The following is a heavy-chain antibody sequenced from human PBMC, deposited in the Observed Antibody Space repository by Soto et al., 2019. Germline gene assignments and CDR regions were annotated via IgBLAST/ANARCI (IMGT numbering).Heavy chain of an antibody. CDR2: ISYDGSNK. CDR3: AREWDFLSGYYRSVDY. Sequence: QVQLVESGGGVVQPGRSLRLSCAASGFTFSSYAMHWVRQAPGKGLEWVAVISYDGSNKYYADSVKGRFTISRDNSKNTLYLQMNSLRAEDTAVYYCAREWDFLSGYYRSVDYWGQGTLVTVSS. D-gene: IGHD3-3*01. J-gene: IGHJ4*02. CDR1: GFTFSSYA. V-gene: IGHV3-30-3*01.